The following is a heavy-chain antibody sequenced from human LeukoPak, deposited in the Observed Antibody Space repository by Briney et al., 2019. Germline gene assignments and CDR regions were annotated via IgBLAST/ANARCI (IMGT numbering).Heavy chain of an antibody. D-gene: IGHD6-13*01. J-gene: IGHJ6*02. CDR1: GYTFTSYY. CDR3: ARDRGSSWSFYYYYGMDV. CDR2: INPSGGST. Sequence: GASVKVSCKASGYTFTSYYMHWVRQAPGQGLEWMGIINPSGGSTSYAQKFRGRVTMTRDTSTSTVYMELSSLRSEDTAVYYCARDRGSSWSFYYYYGMDVWGQGTTVTVSS. V-gene: IGHV1-46*01.